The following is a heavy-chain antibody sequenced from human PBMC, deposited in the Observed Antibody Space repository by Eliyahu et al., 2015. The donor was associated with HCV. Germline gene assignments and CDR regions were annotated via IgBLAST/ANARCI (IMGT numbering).Heavy chain of an antibody. Sequence: EVQLVESGGGLVQPGGSLXLSCSASGFPFXNYAMHWVRQTPGKGLEYVSGISSNGGRTYYADSVKGRFTISRDNSKNTLYLQMSSLRAEDTAVYYCVRCGGDCYSDLYYFDYWGQGTLVTVSS. D-gene: IGHD2-21*02. CDR1: GFPFXNYA. CDR3: VRCGGDCYSDLYYFDY. V-gene: IGHV3-64D*08. CDR2: ISSNGGRT. J-gene: IGHJ4*02.